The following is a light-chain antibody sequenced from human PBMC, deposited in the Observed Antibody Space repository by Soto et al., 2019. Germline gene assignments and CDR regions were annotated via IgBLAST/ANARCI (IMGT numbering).Light chain of an antibody. CDR2: EVR. V-gene: IGLV2-14*01. CDR1: TNDIGGYNY. CDR3: CSYTISATLV. Sequence: QSALTQPASVSGSPGQSITISCSGTTNDIGGYNYVSWYQHHPGKVPTVIIYEVRNRPSGVSNRFSESKSGNTASLTISGLQADDEADYYCCSYTISATLVFGGGTNLTVL. J-gene: IGLJ3*02.